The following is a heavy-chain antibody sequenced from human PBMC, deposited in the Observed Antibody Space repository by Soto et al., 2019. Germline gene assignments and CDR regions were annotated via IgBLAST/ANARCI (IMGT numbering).Heavy chain of an antibody. V-gene: IGHV3-23*01. CDR2: ISGSGGST. CDR3: ARDGVDIVATAAFDI. Sequence: GGSLRLSCAASGFTFSSYAMSCVRQAPGKGLEWVSAISGSGGSTYYADSVKGRFTISRDNSKNTLYMQMNSLRAEDTAVYYCARDGVDIVATAAFDIWGQGTMLTLSS. J-gene: IGHJ3*02. D-gene: IGHD5-12*01. CDR1: GFTFSSYA.